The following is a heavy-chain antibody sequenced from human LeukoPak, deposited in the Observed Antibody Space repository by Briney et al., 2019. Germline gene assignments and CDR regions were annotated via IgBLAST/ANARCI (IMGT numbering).Heavy chain of an antibody. CDR2: ISSSSSYI. V-gene: IGHV3-21*01. CDR1: GFTFSSYS. D-gene: IGHD3-22*01. J-gene: IGHJ3*02. CDR3: AGDHDSSGYYLGLWAFDI. Sequence: PGGSLRLSCAASGFTFSSYSMNWVRQAPGKGLEWVSSISSSSSYIYYADSVKGRFTISRDNAKNSLYLQMNSLRAEDTAVYYCAGDHDSSGYYLGLWAFDIWGQGTMVTVSS.